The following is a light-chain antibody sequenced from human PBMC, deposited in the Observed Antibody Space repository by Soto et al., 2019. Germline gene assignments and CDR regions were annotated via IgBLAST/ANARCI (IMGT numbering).Light chain of an antibody. V-gene: IGKV3-11*01. J-gene: IGKJ3*01. Sequence: EIVLTQSPATLSLSPGERATLSCRASQSIRGFLAWYQQKPGQAPRLLIHDASNRATGIPARFSGSGSGTDFTLTISGLQPQDFATYYCQQSATTSITFGPGTRVDFK. CDR3: QQSATTSIT. CDR2: DAS. CDR1: QSIRGF.